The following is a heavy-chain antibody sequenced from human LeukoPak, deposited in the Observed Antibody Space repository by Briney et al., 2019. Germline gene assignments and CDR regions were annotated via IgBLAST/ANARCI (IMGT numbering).Heavy chain of an antibody. CDR2: ISAHYGNT. D-gene: IGHD2-15*01. CDR1: GYTFSSYG. J-gene: IGHJ4*02. CDR3: ARDFFHGHCSGLTCFLLDS. Sequence: GASVKVSCKASGYTFSSYGITWVRQAPGQGLEWMGWISAHYGNTNYEQKFQGRLTMTTDTSTNTAYMELRSLRPDDTAVYYCARDFFHGHCSGLTCFLLDSWGQGSLVAVSS. V-gene: IGHV1-18*01.